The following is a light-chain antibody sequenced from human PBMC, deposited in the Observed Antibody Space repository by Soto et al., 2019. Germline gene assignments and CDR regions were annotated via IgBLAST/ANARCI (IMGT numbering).Light chain of an antibody. CDR3: QQYYTTRT. Sequence: DIVMTQSPDSLAVSLGERATINCKSSQSVLYSSNNKNYLAWYQQKPGQPSKLLIYGTSTRESGVPDRFSGSGSRTDFTLTISSLQAEDVAVYYCQQYYTTRTFGQGTKVAIK. CDR1: QSVLYSSNNKNY. V-gene: IGKV4-1*01. J-gene: IGKJ1*01. CDR2: GTS.